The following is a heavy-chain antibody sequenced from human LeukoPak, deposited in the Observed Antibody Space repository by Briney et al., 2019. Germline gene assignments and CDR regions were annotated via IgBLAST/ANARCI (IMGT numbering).Heavy chain of an antibody. CDR1: GYTFTGYY. CDR3: ASLSSGWP. Sequence: ASVKVSCKASGYTFTGYYMHWVRQAPGQGVEGMGWINPNSGGTNYAQKFQGGVIMTRDTSISTAYMELSRLTSDDTAVYYCASLSSGWPWGQGTLVTVSS. J-gene: IGHJ5*02. CDR2: INPNSGGT. V-gene: IGHV1-2*02. D-gene: IGHD6-19*01.